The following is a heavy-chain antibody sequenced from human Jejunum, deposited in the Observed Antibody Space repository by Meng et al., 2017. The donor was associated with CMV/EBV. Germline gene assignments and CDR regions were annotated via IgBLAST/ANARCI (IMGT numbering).Heavy chain of an antibody. V-gene: IGHV4-4*07. CDR1: WGSINTYS. D-gene: IGHD2-2*01. Sequence: LQEAGPVLGQPSATLARTCRVSWGSINTYSWGWNRQSAGKGLEGIGNIYNYGGTYYNPSLKSRVTITTDTSKNEFSLRLKSVTAADTAVYYCVRHGDCSSGSCYYHWFDPWGQGSLVTVSS. CDR2: IYNYGGT. CDR3: VRHGDCSSGSCYYHWFDP. J-gene: IGHJ5*02.